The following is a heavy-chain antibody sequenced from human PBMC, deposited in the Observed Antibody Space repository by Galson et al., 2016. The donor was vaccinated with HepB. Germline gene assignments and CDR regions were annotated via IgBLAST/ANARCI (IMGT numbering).Heavy chain of an antibody. Sequence: SLRLSCAASGFTFKTYTMNWVRQAPGKAPEWVSSISSSKTYIYYADSVRGRFTVSRDNAKDSLYLQMYSLRAEDTATYYCAREGSVVKPTDPVSAFDFWGQGT. J-gene: IGHJ3*01. V-gene: IGHV3-21*01. CDR2: ISSSKTYI. CDR3: AREGSVVKPTDPVSAFDF. D-gene: IGHD1-1*01. CDR1: GFTFKTYT.